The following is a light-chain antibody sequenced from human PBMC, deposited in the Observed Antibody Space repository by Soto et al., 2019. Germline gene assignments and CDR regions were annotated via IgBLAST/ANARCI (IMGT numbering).Light chain of an antibody. V-gene: IGKV3-15*01. CDR1: QSVSSN. Sequence: EIVMTQSPATLSVSPGERATLSCRASQSVSSNLAWYQQKPGQAPRLLIYGASTRATGIPARSSGSGSGTEITLTISSLQSEDFAVYYCQHYNNWPRTFGQGTKVEIK. J-gene: IGKJ1*01. CDR2: GAS. CDR3: QHYNNWPRT.